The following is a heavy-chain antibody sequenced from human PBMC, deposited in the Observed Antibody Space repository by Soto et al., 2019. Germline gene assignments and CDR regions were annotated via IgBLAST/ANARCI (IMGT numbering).Heavy chain of an antibody. CDR1: GYSFTSYW. CDR3: ARHNPIYCTNGVCQDYYYYMDV. V-gene: IGHV5-51*01. D-gene: IGHD2-8*01. CDR2: IYPGDSDT. J-gene: IGHJ6*03. Sequence: GESLKISCKGSGYSFTSYWIGWVRQMPGKGLEWMGIIYPGDSDTRYSPSFQGQVTISADKSISTAYLQWSSLKASDTAMYYWARHNPIYCTNGVCQDYYYYMDVWGKGTTVTVSS.